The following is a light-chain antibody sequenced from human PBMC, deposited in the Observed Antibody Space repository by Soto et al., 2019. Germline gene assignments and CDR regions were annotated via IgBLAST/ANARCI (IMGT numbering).Light chain of an antibody. CDR2: LGS. CDR3: MQALQTPT. V-gene: IGKV2-28*01. CDR1: QSLLHSNGYNY. Sequence: DIVMTQSPLSLPVTPGEPASISCRSSQSLLHSNGYNYLDWYLQKPGQSPQLLIYLGSNRASGVPDRFSGSGSGTDFTLKISRVEAEDVGVYYCMQALQTPTFGQGTRRESK. J-gene: IGKJ5*01.